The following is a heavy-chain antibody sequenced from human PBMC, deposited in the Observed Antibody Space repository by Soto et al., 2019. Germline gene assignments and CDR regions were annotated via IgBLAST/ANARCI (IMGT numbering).Heavy chain of an antibody. J-gene: IGHJ3*02. D-gene: IGHD6-13*01. CDR3: AIETKQQRGDAFDI. CDR2: IKQDGSEK. CDR1: GFTFSSYW. V-gene: IGHV3-7*03. Sequence: GGSLRLSCAASGFTFSSYWMSWVRQAPGKGLEWVANIKQDGSEKYYVDSVKGRFTISRDNAKNSLYLQMNSPRAEDTAVYYCAIETKQQRGDAFDIWGQGTMVTVSS.